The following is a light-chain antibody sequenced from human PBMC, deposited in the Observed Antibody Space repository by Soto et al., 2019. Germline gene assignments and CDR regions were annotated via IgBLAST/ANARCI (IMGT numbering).Light chain of an antibody. CDR2: DAS. J-gene: IGKJ1*01. V-gene: IGKV1-5*01. Sequence: DIQMTQSPSTLSASVAVRVTITCRASQSIRSWLAWYQQKPGKAPKVLIYDASSLESGVPSRFSGSGSGTEFSLTISSLQPDDFATYFCQHNNGYSWTFGQGTKVDIK. CDR1: QSIRSW. CDR3: QHNNGYSWT.